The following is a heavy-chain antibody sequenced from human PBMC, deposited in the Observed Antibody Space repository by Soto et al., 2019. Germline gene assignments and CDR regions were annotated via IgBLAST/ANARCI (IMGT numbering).Heavy chain of an antibody. Sequence: PGGSLRLSCAASGFTFSSYAMHWVRQAPGKGLEWVAVISYDGSNKYYADSVKGRFTISRDNSKNTPYLQMNSLRAEDTAVYYCARDPGYSRSNWFDPWGQGTLVTVSS. V-gene: IGHV3-30-3*01. CDR2: ISYDGSNK. CDR3: ARDPGYSRSNWFDP. J-gene: IGHJ5*02. D-gene: IGHD6-13*01. CDR1: GFTFSSYA.